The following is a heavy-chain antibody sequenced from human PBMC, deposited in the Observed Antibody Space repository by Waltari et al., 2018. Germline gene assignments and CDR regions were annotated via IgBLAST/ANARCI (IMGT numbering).Heavy chain of an antibody. V-gene: IGHV1-69*12. CDR2: IIPSVGTA. J-gene: IGHJ6*02. CDR3: ARGHCSSTSCYPYYYGMDV. Sequence: QVQLVQSGAEVKKPGSSVKVSCKASGGTFSSYAISWVRQAPGQGLEWMGGIIPSVGTANYAQKFQGRVTITADESTSTAYMELSSLRSEDTAVYYCARGHCSSTSCYPYYYGMDVWGQGTTVTVSS. D-gene: IGHD2-2*01. CDR1: GGTFSSYA.